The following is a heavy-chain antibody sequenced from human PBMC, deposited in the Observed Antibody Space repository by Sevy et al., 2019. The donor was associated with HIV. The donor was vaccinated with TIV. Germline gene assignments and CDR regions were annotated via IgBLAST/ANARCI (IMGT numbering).Heavy chain of an antibody. V-gene: IGHV3-30*04. J-gene: IGHJ5*02. CDR1: GFNFSPYA. CDR2: ISKDGNNK. CDR3: AKEGYYYDSHSTDWFDP. Sequence: GGSLRLSCAASGFNFSPYAIHWVRQAPGKGLEWVAVISKDGNNKEYADSVKGRFTISRDNSKNTLYLQMNSLRAEDTAVYFCAKEGYYYDSHSTDWFDPWGQGTLVTVSS. D-gene: IGHD3-22*01.